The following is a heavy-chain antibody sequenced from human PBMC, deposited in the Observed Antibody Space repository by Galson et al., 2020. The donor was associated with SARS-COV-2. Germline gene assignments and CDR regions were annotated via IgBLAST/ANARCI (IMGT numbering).Heavy chain of an antibody. D-gene: IGHD2-2*01. J-gene: IGHJ3*01. Sequence: GGSLRLSCAASGFIVDDYAMHWVRQAPGKGLEWVAGLSWNSGRIGYADSVKGRFTISRDNAKKFLYLQMDSLRAGDMALYYCAKERDYAAIEGAFDVWGQGTMVTVSS. V-gene: IGHV3-9*03. CDR3: AKERDYAAIEGAFDV. CDR2: LSWNSGRI. CDR1: GFIVDDYA.